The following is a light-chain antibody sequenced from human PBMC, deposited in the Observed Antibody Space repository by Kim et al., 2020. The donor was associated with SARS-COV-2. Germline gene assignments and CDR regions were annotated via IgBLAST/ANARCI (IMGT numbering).Light chain of an antibody. CDR2: GAS. CDR3: LQDYSYPRT. CDR1: QDIRND. V-gene: IGKV1-6*01. J-gene: IGKJ1*01. Sequence: AAVGDIVTITCRASQDIRNDLGWYQHKSGQAPKVLIYGASTLQSGVPSRLSGSGSGTDFTLTISSLQPEDFATYYCLQDYSYPRTFGQGTKVDIK.